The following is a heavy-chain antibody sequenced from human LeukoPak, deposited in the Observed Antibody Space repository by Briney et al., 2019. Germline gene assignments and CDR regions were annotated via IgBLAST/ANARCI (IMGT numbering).Heavy chain of an antibody. J-gene: IGHJ4*02. CDR2: ISSSGSTV. Sequence: GGSLRLSCAASGFPFSSYIMNWVRQAPGKGLEWIAFISSSGSTVYYANSVKGRFTISRDNSKNTLYLQMNSLRAEDTAVYYCAKIVQYTAATGTGLESWGQGSLVTVSP. D-gene: IGHD6-13*01. V-gene: IGHV3-48*01. CDR3: AKIVQYTAATGTGLES. CDR1: GFPFSSYI.